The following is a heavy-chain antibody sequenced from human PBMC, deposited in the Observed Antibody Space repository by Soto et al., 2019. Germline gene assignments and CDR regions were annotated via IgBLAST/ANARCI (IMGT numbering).Heavy chain of an antibody. CDR2: ISGSGGST. Sequence: PGGSLRLSCAASGFTFSSYAMSWVRQAPGKGLEWVSAISGSGGSTYHADSVKGRFTISRDNSKNTLYLQMNSLRAEDTAVYYCARIVADRHYYYHYMDAWRNGTTVTVSS. CDR1: GFTFSSYA. CDR3: ARIVADRHYYYHYMDA. J-gene: IGHJ6*03. V-gene: IGHV3-23*01. D-gene: IGHD6-6*01.